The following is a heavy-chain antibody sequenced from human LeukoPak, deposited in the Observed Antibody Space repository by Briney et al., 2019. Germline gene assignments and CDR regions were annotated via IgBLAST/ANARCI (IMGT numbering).Heavy chain of an antibody. Sequence: LTGGSLRLSCAASGFTFSSYWMSWVRQAPGKGLEWVANIKQDGSEKYYVDSVKGRFTISRDDAKNSLYLQMNSLRAEDTAVYYCARDVKAYYYDSSGYYYGIPFDYWGQGTLVTVSS. CDR3: ARDVKAYYYDSSGYYYGIPFDY. D-gene: IGHD3-22*01. CDR1: GFTFSSYW. V-gene: IGHV3-7*01. CDR2: IKQDGSEK. J-gene: IGHJ4*02.